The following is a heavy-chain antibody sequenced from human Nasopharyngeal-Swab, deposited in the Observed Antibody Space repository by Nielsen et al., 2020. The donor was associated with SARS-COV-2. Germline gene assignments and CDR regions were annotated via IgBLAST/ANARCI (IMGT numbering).Heavy chain of an antibody. CDR3: ARAGGAYCGGDCYYYYGMDV. V-gene: IGHV3-21*01. CDR2: ISNSSSYI. Sequence: VRQAPGKGLEWVSSISNSSSYIYYADSVKGRFTISRDNAKNSLYLQMNSLRAEDTAVYYCARAGGAYCGGDCYYYYGMDVWGQGTTVTVSS. J-gene: IGHJ6*02. D-gene: IGHD2-21*02.